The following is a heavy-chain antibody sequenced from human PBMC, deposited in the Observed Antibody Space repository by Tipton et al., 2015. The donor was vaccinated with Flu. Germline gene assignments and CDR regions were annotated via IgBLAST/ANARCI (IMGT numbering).Heavy chain of an antibody. Sequence: SLRLSCAASGFTFRSTVMHWVRQAPGKGLEWVAIISHDGRREYYADSVKGRFTLSRDNSKNTLYLQMNSLRAEDTAVYYCARGGIAVAGTDYWGQGTLVTVSS. CDR2: ISHDGRRE. V-gene: IGHV3-30*04. D-gene: IGHD6-19*01. CDR3: ARGGIAVAGTDY. CDR1: GFTFRSTV. J-gene: IGHJ4*02.